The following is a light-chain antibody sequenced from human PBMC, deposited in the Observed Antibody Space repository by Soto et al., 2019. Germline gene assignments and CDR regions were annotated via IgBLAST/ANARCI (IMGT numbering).Light chain of an antibody. CDR1: QSVAKNF. CDR3: HQYAVSPRT. CDR2: GAS. J-gene: IGKJ1*01. Sequence: EIVLTQSPGTLSLSPGERATLSCRASQSVAKNFVAWYQQKPGQAPRFLMYGASSRTIGLPDRFSGTGTGTDFTLTISRLEPEDSAVYYCHQYAVSPRTFGQGTKVEIK. V-gene: IGKV3-20*01.